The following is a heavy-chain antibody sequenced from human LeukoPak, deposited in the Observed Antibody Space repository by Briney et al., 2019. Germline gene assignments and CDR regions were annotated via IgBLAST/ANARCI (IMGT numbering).Heavy chain of an antibody. CDR1: GYNFSIYG. Sequence: ASLKVSCQATGYNFSIYGITWVRQAPGQGLEWLGWISPQKGNTYSARSLQGRVTLTADTSTNTAYLDLRSLTSDDTALYYCARAGVYAAVAGSAAHWGPGTVVTVSS. J-gene: IGHJ4*02. D-gene: IGHD6-19*01. CDR2: ISPQKGNT. V-gene: IGHV1-18*01. CDR3: ARAGVYAAVAGSAAH.